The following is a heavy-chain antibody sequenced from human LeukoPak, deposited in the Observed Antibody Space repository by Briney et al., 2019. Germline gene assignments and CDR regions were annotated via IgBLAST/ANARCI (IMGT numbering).Heavy chain of an antibody. J-gene: IGHJ4*02. Sequence: GASVKVSCEASGYTFTGYYMHWVRQAPGQGLEWMGRINPNSGGTNYAQKFQGRVTMTRDTSISTAYMELSRLRSDDTAVYYCARGYDYYDSSGYIDYWGQGTLVTVSS. D-gene: IGHD3-22*01. CDR1: GYTFTGYY. V-gene: IGHV1-2*06. CDR2: INPNSGGT. CDR3: ARGYDYYDSSGYIDY.